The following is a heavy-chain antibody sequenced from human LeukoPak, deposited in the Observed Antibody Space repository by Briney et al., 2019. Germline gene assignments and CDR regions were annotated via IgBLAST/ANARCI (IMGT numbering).Heavy chain of an antibody. Sequence: SETLSLTCAVYGGSFSGYYWSWIRQPPGKGLEWIGEINHSGSTNYNPSLKSRVTISVDTSKNQFSLKLSSVTAEDTAVYYCASGASEWFGESTVWGQGTLVTVSS. J-gene: IGHJ4*02. V-gene: IGHV4-34*01. D-gene: IGHD3-10*01. CDR1: GGSFSGYY. CDR2: INHSGST. CDR3: ASGASEWFGESTV.